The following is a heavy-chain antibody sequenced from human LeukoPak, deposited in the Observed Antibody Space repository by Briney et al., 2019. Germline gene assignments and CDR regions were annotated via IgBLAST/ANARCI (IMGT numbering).Heavy chain of an antibody. CDR3: ARDSSTMNDAFDI. D-gene: IGHD2-2*01. J-gene: IGHJ3*02. Sequence: PSETLPLTCTVSGGSISSYYWSWIRQPPGKGLEWIGYIYYSGSTNYNPSLKSRVTISVDTSKNQFSLKLSSVTAADTAVYYCARDSSTMNDAFDIWGQGTMVTVSS. V-gene: IGHV4-59*01. CDR1: GGSISSYY. CDR2: IYYSGST.